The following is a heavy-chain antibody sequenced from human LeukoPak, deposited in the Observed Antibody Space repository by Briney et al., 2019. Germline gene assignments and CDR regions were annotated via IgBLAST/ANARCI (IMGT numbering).Heavy chain of an antibody. Sequence: SETLSLTCTVSGDSISGSYWTWIRQPAGKGLEWIGRVYSSGATNYNPSLKSRVTISVDTSKTQLSLKMTSMTAADTAVYYCARSNARDGYNFGYWGQGTLVTVSS. CDR2: VYSSGAT. J-gene: IGHJ4*02. CDR3: ARSNARDGYNFGY. V-gene: IGHV4-4*07. D-gene: IGHD5-24*01. CDR1: GDSISGSY.